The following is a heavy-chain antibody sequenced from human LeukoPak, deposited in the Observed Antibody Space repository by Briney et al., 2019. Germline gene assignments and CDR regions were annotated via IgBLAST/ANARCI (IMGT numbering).Heavy chain of an antibody. Sequence: SETLSLTCTVSGASISGSGYYWGWIRQPPGKGLEWIGEINHSGSTNYNPSLKSRVTISVDTSKNQFSLKLSSVTAADTAVYYCARGGGSYGPRYWFDPWGQGTLVTVSS. CDR1: GASISGSGYY. D-gene: IGHD3-16*01. CDR3: ARGGGSYGPRYWFDP. J-gene: IGHJ5*02. V-gene: IGHV4-39*07. CDR2: INHSGST.